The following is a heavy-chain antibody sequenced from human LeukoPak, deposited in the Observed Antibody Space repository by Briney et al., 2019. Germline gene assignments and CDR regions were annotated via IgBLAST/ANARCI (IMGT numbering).Heavy chain of an antibody. Sequence: GASVKVSCKASGGTFSSYAISWVRQAPGQGLEWMGGIIPIFGTANYAQKFQGRVTITADKSTSTAYMELSSLRSEDTAVYYCASRVATGTTRGAFDIWGQGTMVTVSS. D-gene: IGHD1-1*01. V-gene: IGHV1-69*06. CDR2: IIPIFGTA. CDR1: GGTFSSYA. CDR3: ASRVATGTTRGAFDI. J-gene: IGHJ3*02.